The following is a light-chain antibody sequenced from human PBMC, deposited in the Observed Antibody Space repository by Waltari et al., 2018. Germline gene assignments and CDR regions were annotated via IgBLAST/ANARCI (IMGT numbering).Light chain of an antibody. J-gene: IGLJ2*01. V-gene: IGLV1-47*01. CDR3: AAWDDSLV. CDR2: RND. Sequence: QPILTQPPSASGTPGQRVTISCSGSSYIYWYRQLPGTAPNLLIYRNDQRPSGGPARFSGSNSGTSASLAISGLRSEDEADYYCAAWDDSLVFGGGTKLTVL. CDR1: SY.